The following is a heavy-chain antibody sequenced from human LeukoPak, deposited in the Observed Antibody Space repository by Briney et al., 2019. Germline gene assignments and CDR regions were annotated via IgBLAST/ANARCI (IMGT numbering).Heavy chain of an antibody. CDR2: ISAYNGNT. CDR3: ARRYSSWYEDYYYGMDV. V-gene: IGHV1-18*01. D-gene: IGHD6-13*01. CDR1: GYTFTSYG. J-gene: IGHJ6*02. Sequence: GASVTVSCKASGYTFTSYGISWVRQAPGQGLEWMGWISAYNGNTNYAQKLQGRVTMTTDTSTSTAYMELRSLRSDDTAVYYCARRYSSWYEDYYYGMDVWGQGTTVTVSS.